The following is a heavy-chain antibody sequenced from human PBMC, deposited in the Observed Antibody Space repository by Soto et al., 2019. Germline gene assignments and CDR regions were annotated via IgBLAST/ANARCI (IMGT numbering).Heavy chain of an antibody. Sequence: EVQLLQSGGGLGQQGGSLRLSCAASGFSFGNYVMNWVRQAPGKGLEWVSGISDSGGSSSSADSVKGRFTVSRDNSKNTLYLQMDSLTGDDTAVYYCTKGGDSWSGYAQHWGQGALATVAS. CDR2: ISDSGGSS. J-gene: IGHJ1*01. CDR3: TKGGDSWSGYAQH. CDR1: GFSFGNYV. D-gene: IGHD3-3*01. V-gene: IGHV3-23*01.